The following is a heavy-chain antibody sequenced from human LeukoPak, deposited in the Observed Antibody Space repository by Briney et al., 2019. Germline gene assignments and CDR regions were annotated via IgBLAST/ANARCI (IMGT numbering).Heavy chain of an antibody. D-gene: IGHD5-12*01. Sequence: SQTLSLTCAISGDSVSSNSAVWNWTRPSPSRGLEWLGRTYYRSKWYNDYAVSVKSRIIINPDTSKNQFSLHLNSVTPEDTAVYYCASGYSGYDYYFDYWGQGTLVTVSS. CDR3: ASGYSGYDYYFDY. CDR2: TYYRSKWYN. J-gene: IGHJ4*02. CDR1: GDSVSSNSAV. V-gene: IGHV6-1*01.